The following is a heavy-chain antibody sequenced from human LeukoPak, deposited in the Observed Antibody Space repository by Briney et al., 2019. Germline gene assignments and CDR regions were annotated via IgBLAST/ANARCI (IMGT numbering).Heavy chain of an antibody. D-gene: IGHD6-19*01. Sequence: GGSLRLSCAASGFTFSSYEMNWVRQAPGKGLEWVSVIYTDSTYYADSVKGRFTISRDNSKNAVYLQMNSLRVEDTAVYYCARGIAVAGTFDYWGQGTLITVSS. CDR3: ARGIAVAGTFDY. CDR2: IYTDST. CDR1: GFTFSSYE. V-gene: IGHV3-53*01. J-gene: IGHJ4*02.